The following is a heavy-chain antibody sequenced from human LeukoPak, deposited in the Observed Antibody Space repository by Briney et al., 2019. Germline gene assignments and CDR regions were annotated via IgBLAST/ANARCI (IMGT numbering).Heavy chain of an antibody. CDR1: GGSISSYY. Sequence: SETLSLTCTVSGGSISSYYWSWIRQPPGKGLEWIGYIYYSGSTNYNPSLKSRVTISVDTSKNQFSLKLSSVTAADTAVYYCARQQSQWPGRYFDYWGQGTLVTASP. V-gene: IGHV4-59*08. D-gene: IGHD6-19*01. CDR2: IYYSGST. J-gene: IGHJ4*02. CDR3: ARQQSQWPGRYFDY.